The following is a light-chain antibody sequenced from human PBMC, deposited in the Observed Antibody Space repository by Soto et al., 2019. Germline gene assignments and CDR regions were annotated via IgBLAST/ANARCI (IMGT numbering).Light chain of an antibody. CDR3: QECSDWPLFT. J-gene: IGKJ5*01. CDR2: DAS. V-gene: IGKV3-15*01. Sequence: EIVMTQSPATLSVSPGETATLSCRASQSVSRYLAWYQHRPGQAPRLLIYDASTRATGIPARFSGSGSGTECTLTISGLQSEDFAVYACQECSDWPLFTFGQGTRLEIK. CDR1: QSVSRY.